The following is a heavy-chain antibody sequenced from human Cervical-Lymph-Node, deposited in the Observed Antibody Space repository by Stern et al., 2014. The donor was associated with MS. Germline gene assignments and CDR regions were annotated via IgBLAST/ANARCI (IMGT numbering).Heavy chain of an antibody. D-gene: IGHD4-11*01. V-gene: IGHV2-5*09. CDR3: AHTSIEDLAPYSAFHY. CDR2: IYGGDDG. Sequence: QVTLRESGPTLVKPTQTLTLTCTFSGFSISTSKVGVGWIRQPPGKALEXLAVIYGGDDGRRRPSLTTRLNICMGPSHDQVDLQLTNMDPLDTATYYCAHTSIEDLAPYSAFHYWGHGTLVTVSS. J-gene: IGHJ4*01. CDR1: GFSISTSKVG.